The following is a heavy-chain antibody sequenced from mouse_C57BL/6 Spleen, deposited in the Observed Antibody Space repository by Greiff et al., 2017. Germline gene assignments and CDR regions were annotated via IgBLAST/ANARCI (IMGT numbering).Heavy chain of an antibody. Sequence: DVKLVESGPGLVKPSQSLSLTCSVTGYSITSGYYWNWIRQFPGNKLEWMGYISYDGSNNYNPSLKNRISITRDTSKNQFFLKLNSVTTEDTATYYCARGGSNSWFAYWGQGTLVTVSA. D-gene: IGHD2-5*01. J-gene: IGHJ3*01. CDR3: ARGGSNSWFAY. V-gene: IGHV3-6*01. CDR1: GYSITSGYY. CDR2: ISYDGSN.